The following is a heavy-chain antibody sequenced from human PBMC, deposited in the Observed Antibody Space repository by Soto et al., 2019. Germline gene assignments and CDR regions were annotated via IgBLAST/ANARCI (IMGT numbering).Heavy chain of an antibody. V-gene: IGHV5-51*01. Sequence: PGQYLKISCQASGYSVNNYYIGWVRQMLGKGLEWMALIYPDDSDTKYSSSFQGQVTISVDKAIKTAYRQWSSLKASDNGMYFCLRVKDERLWPNLFDPWGQGTFVTVSS. D-gene: IGHD1-1*01. CDR1: GYSVNNYY. J-gene: IGHJ5*02. CDR2: IYPDDSDT. CDR3: LRVKDERLWPNLFDP.